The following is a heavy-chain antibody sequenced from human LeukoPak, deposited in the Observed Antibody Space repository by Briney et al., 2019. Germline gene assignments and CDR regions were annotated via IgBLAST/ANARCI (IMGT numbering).Heavy chain of an antibody. CDR1: GDSISSSSYY. J-gene: IGHJ1*01. CDR3: ARRRYYDSTGYLD. D-gene: IGHD3-22*01. Sequence: SETLSLTCTISGDSISSSSYYWGWIRQPPGKGLEWIGDIYYRGSTYYSPSLKNRVSISIDTSHNQFSQTLNSVTAADTALYFCARRRYYDSTGYLDWGQGTLVTVSS. V-gene: IGHV4-39*01. CDR2: IYYRGST.